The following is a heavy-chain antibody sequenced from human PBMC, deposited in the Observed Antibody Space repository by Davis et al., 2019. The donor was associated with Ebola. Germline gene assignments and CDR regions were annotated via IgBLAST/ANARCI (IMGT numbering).Heavy chain of an antibody. J-gene: IGHJ5*02. CDR3: ATDADYGEYGWFDP. V-gene: IGHV3-9*01. D-gene: IGHD4-17*01. Sequence: GGSLRLSCAASGFTFDDYAMHWVRQAPGKGLEWVSGISWNSNSIGYADSVKGRFTISRDNSKNTLYLQMNSLRPEDTATYYCATDADYGEYGWFDPWGQGTLVIVSS. CDR1: GFTFDDYA. CDR2: ISWNSNSI.